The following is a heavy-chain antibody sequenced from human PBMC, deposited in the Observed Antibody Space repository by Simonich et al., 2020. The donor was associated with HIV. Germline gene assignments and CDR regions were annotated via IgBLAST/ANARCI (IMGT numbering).Heavy chain of an antibody. CDR2: INHSRST. V-gene: IGHV4-34*01. D-gene: IGHD2-21*02. J-gene: IGHJ4*02. Sequence: QVQLQQWGAGLLKPSETLSLTCAVYGGSFRGYYWSWTRQPPGKGLEWIGEINHSRSTNYNPSLKSRVTISVDTSKNQFSLKLSSVTAADTAVYYCASCGGDCYHFDYWGQGTLVTVSS. CDR1: GGSFRGYY. CDR3: ASCGGDCYHFDY.